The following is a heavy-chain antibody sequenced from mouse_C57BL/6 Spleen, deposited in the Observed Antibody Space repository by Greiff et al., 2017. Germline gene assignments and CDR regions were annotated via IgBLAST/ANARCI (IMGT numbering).Heavy chain of an antibody. J-gene: IGHJ1*03. CDR2: IYPGDGDT. CDR1: GYAFSSYW. Sequence: QVQLQQSGAELVKPGASVKISCKASGYAFSSYWMNWVKQRPGQGLEWIGQIYPGDGDTNYNGKFKGKATLTADKSSSTAYMQLSSLTSEDSAVYFCARRYGSSYCWYFDVWGTGTTVTVSS. CDR3: ARRYGSSYCWYFDV. V-gene: IGHV1-80*01. D-gene: IGHD1-1*01.